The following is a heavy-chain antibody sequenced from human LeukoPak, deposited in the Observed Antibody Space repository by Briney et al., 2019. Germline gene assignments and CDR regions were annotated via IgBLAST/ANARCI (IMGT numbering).Heavy chain of an antibody. Sequence: PGRSLRLSCAASGFTFSSYAMSWVRQAPGKGLEWVSAISGSGGSTYYADSVKGRFTISKDNSKNTLYLQMNSLKAEDTAVYYCAKDSGHDGYAFDIWGPGTMVTVSS. D-gene: IGHD5-24*01. CDR3: AKDSGHDGYAFDI. J-gene: IGHJ3*02. CDR2: ISGSGGST. CDR1: GFTFSSYA. V-gene: IGHV3-23*01.